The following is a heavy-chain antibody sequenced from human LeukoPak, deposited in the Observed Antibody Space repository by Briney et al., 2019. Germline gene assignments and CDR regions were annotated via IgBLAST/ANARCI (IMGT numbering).Heavy chain of an antibody. Sequence: SETLSLTCTVSGDSISTYYWSWVRQPPGKGLEWGGYIYYRVASGYNPSLKRRVTISVDKSTRQTALKWDSVTAAATAVYYCARAVGGDGSGSLWGPGTLLAVPS. D-gene: IGHD3-10*01. CDR2: IYYRVAS. V-gene: IGHV4-59*01. J-gene: IGHJ4*02. CDR3: ARAVGGDGSGSL. CDR1: GDSISTYY.